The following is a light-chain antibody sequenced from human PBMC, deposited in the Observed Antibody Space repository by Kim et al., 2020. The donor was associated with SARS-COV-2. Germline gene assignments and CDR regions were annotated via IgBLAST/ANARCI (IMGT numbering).Light chain of an antibody. CDR1: SADIGKNY. V-gene: IGLV1-51*01. CDR3: GTSDSSMSAGVV. J-gene: IGLJ2*01. Sequence: QVTISDSPSSADIGKNYASYYQQLPGTPAKLLIYDNNEQPPGIPDRCFGSASGTSAPLGITGLQTGDEEDYYYGTSDSSMSAGVVFGGGTQLTVL. CDR2: DNN.